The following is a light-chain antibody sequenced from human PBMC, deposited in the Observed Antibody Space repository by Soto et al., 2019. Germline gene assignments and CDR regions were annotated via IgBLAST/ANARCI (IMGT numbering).Light chain of an antibody. Sequence: AFHMTQSQSSLPASLGDRVSITCLASQDIQNDLGWYQQQPGKAPKLLIYATSTLQSGVTSRFSGSGSGTDFTLTIIILQPDDFATYYCQVYNSYSEAFGQVTKVDIK. J-gene: IGKJ1*01. CDR2: ATS. CDR3: QVYNSYSEA. CDR1: QDIQND. V-gene: IGKV1-6*01.